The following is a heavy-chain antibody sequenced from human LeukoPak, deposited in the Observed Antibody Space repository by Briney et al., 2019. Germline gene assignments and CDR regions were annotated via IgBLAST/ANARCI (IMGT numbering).Heavy chain of an antibody. CDR1: GYTFIGYY. J-gene: IGHJ3*02. Sequence: ASVKVSCKGSGYTFIGYYIHWVRQAPGQGLEWMGGIYPNSGGTNYSQKFQGRVTMTRATATSTDSRELRVLRSDDTAVYYCATSVGSGSYHIFDAFDIWGQGTMVIVSS. CDR2: IYPNSGGT. CDR3: ATSVGSGSYHIFDAFDI. V-gene: IGHV1-2*02. D-gene: IGHD1-26*01.